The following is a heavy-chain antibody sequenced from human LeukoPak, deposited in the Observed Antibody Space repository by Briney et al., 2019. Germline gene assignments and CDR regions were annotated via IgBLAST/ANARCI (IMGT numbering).Heavy chain of an antibody. CDR2: IYYSGST. D-gene: IGHD5-18*01. CDR3: ARVRYSYGYYYAMDV. V-gene: IGHV4-39*01. CDR1: SGSISSSSYY. Sequence: SETLSLTCTVSSGSISSSSYYWGWIRQPPGEGLEWIGNIYYSGSTYYNPSLKSRVTISVGTSKNQFSLNLSSVTAADSALYYCARVRYSYGYYYAMDVWGQGTTVTVSS. J-gene: IGHJ6*02.